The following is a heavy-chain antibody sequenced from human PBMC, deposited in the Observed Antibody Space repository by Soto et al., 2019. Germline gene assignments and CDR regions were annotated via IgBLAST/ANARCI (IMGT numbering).Heavy chain of an antibody. D-gene: IGHD6-19*01. CDR3: ARESYSSGWFFDY. V-gene: IGHV3-30-3*01. CDR1: GFTFSTYA. Sequence: SLILSYAASGFTFSTYAMQWVRQAPGKGLEWVAGLSYDGSKKNYAESVKGRFTISRDNSKNTLHLQMDSLRAEDTAVYYCARESYSSGWFFDYWGQGTLVTVSS. J-gene: IGHJ4*02. CDR2: LSYDGSKK.